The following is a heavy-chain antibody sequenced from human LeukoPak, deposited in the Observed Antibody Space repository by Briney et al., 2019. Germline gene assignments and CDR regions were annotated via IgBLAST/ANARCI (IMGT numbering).Heavy chain of an antibody. V-gene: IGHV3-33*08. D-gene: IGHD3-22*01. J-gene: IGHJ4*02. CDR1: GFTFSSYA. Sequence: PGGSLRLSCAVSGFTFSSYAVHWVRQAPGKGLEWVAVIWYDGGNKYYADSVKGRFTISRDNSKNTLYLQMNSLRTEDTAVYYCARGRGYDSGTYNYAFSDYWGQGTLVTVSS. CDR3: ARGRGYDSGTYNYAFSDY. CDR2: IWYDGGNK.